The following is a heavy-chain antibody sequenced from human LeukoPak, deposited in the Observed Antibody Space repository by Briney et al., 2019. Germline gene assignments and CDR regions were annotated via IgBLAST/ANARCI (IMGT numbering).Heavy chain of an antibody. CDR2: INAGNGNT. Sequence: GASVKVSCKASGYTFTSYAMHWVRQAPGQRLEWMGWINAGNGNTKYSQEFQGRVTITRDTSASTAYMELSSMRSEDMAVYYCARALYNWNYHGAFDIWGQGTMVTVSS. V-gene: IGHV1-3*03. CDR3: ARALYNWNYHGAFDI. CDR1: GYTFTSYA. D-gene: IGHD1-7*01. J-gene: IGHJ3*02.